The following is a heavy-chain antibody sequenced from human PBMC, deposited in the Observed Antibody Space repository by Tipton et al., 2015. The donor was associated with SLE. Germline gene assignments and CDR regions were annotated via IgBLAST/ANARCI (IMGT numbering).Heavy chain of an antibody. CDR1: GFTFSSYW. V-gene: IGHV3-7*03. CDR3: ARGAGWLIDY. J-gene: IGHJ4*02. CDR2: IKQDGSEK. Sequence: SLRLSCVASGFTFSSYWMTWVRQAPGKGLEWVANIKQDGSEKNYVDSVKGRFTISRDNAKSSLYLQMNSLRAEDTAVYYCARGAGWLIDYWGQGTLVTVSS. D-gene: IGHD5-24*01.